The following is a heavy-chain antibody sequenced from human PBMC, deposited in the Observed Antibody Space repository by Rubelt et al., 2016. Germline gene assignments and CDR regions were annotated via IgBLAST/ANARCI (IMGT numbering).Heavy chain of an antibody. D-gene: IGHD5-12*01. V-gene: IGHV5-51*01. Sequence: EVQLVQSGAEVKKPGESLKISCKGSGYRFTNYWIGWVRQMPGKGLEWMGSIHPGDSATRYSPSFQGQVTSSADKSINTAYLQWSSLKASDTAIYYCSRLMGYSTIDYWGQGTLVTVSS. CDR1: GYRFTNYW. J-gene: IGHJ4*02. CDR2: IHPGDSAT. CDR3: SRLMGYSTIDY.